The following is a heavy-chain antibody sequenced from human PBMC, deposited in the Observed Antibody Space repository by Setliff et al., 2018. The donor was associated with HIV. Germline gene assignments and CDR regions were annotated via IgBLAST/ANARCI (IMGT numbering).Heavy chain of an antibody. D-gene: IGHD4-17*01. V-gene: IGHV4-59*11. CDR1: GGSIISSHY. CDR3: AKGAGFYGDYTFDY. CDR2: IYSTGST. Sequence: SETLSLTCTVSGGSIISSHYWSWNRQSPGRELEWIGYIYSTGSTNYNPSLQSRVSISMDASKNKFSLKVTSVTSADTAVYYCAKGAGFYGDYTFDYWGQGHLVTVSS. J-gene: IGHJ4*02.